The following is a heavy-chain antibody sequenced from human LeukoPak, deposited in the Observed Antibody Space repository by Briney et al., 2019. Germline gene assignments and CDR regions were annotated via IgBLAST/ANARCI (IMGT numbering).Heavy chain of an antibody. CDR3: ATFRFLHELADY. V-gene: IGHV1-3*03. D-gene: IGHD1-7*01. Sequence: ASVKVSCKASGYTFTNYAMHWVRLAPGQRLQWMGWINLVNGNTKYSQYFEGRVTITRDTSASTVYMELSSLRPDDMAVYYCATFRFLHELADYWGQGTLVTVSS. CDR1: GYTFTNYA. CDR2: INLVNGNT. J-gene: IGHJ4*02.